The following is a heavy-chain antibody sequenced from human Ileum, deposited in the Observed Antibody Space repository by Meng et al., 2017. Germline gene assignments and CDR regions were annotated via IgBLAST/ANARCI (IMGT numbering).Heavy chain of an antibody. D-gene: IGHD1-26*01. CDR1: GGSVSRAGYQ. CDR3: ARDHMGSLDY. Sequence: QVPLAWSGPRLVRPSETLSLICTVSGGSVSRAGYQWGWIRQPPGKGLEWIGYASTNYNPSLKSRVTISLDTSRNQFSLSLSSVTAADTAVYYCARDHMGSLDYWGQGILVTVSS. V-gene: IGHV4-61*08. J-gene: IGHJ4*02. CDR2: AST.